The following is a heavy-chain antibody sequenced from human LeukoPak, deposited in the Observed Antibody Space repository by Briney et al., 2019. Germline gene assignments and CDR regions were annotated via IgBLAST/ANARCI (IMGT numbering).Heavy chain of an antibody. Sequence: GGSLRLSCAASGFTFDDYAMHWVRQAPGKGLECVSGISYNSDTIAYADSVKGRFTISRDNAKNSLYLQMNSLRAEDTALYYCAKDYCCGGCYSGWYFDLWGRGSLVTVCS. D-gene: IGHD2-21*02. J-gene: IGHJ2*01. CDR3: AKDYCCGGCYSGWYFDL. V-gene: IGHV3-9*01. CDR1: GFTFDDYA. CDR2: ISYNSDTI.